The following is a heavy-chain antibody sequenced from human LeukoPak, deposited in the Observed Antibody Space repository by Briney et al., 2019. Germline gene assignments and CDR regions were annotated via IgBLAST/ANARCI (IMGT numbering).Heavy chain of an antibody. D-gene: IGHD6-19*01. CDR3: ARPSSGWYGFDY. CDR2: IYYSGST. J-gene: IGHJ4*02. Sequence: SETLSLTCTVSGGSISSSSYYWGWIRQPPGKGLEWIGSIYYSGSTCYNPSLKSRVTISVDTSKNQFSLKLSSVTAADTAVYYCARPSSGWYGFDYWGQGTLVTVSS. V-gene: IGHV4-39*01. CDR1: GGSISSSSYY.